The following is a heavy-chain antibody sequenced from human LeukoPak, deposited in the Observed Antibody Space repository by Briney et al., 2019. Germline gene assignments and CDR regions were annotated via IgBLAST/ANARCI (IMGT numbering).Heavy chain of an antibody. CDR3: ATTPSLLTGYYFES. J-gene: IGHJ4*02. V-gene: IGHV5-51*01. CDR1: YSFTNYW. CDR2: IYPRDSDT. D-gene: IGHD3-9*01. Sequence: GESLKISCKGGYSFTNYWIDWVRRMPGKALEWMGIIYPRDSDTRYSPSFQGQVTISVDKSINTAYLQWSSLKASDTAMYYCATTPSLLTGYYFESWGQGTLVTVSS.